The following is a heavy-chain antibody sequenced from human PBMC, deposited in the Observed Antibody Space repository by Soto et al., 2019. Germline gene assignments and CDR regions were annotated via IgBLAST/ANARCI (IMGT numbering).Heavy chain of an antibody. CDR1: GHTFTSSD. Sequence: QVQLVQSGAEVKKPGASVKVSCKASGHTFTSSDITWVRQATGQGLEWMGWMNPNSGNTGYAQKFQGRVTMTRNTSIRTAYMELSSLRSEDTAVYYCARGGCIGTSCYPYYYYAMDVWGQGTTVTVSS. J-gene: IGHJ6*02. CDR2: MNPNSGNT. CDR3: ARGGCIGTSCYPYYYYAMDV. V-gene: IGHV1-8*01. D-gene: IGHD2-2*01.